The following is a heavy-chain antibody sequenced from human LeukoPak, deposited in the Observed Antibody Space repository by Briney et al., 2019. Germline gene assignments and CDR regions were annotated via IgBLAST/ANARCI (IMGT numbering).Heavy chain of an antibody. D-gene: IGHD2-2*02. V-gene: IGHV3-23*01. CDR2: ISGSGDST. CDR3: ASPPDIVVEPDAITDYYYMAV. Sequence: GSLRLSCAASGFTFSSYAMSWVRQAPGKGLEWVSVISGSGDSTYYAGSVKGRFTISRDNSKNTLYLQMNSLRAEDTAVYYCASPPDIVVEPDAITDYYYMAVWGKGTTVTVSS. CDR1: GFTFSSYA. J-gene: IGHJ6*03.